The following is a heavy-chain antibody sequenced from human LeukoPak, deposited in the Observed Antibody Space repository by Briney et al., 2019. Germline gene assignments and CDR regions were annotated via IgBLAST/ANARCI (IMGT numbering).Heavy chain of an antibody. V-gene: IGHV3-7*05. CDR2: IDQDGSEK. Sequence: PGGSLRLSCVASGFTFSRYWMSWVRQAPGKGLEWVANIDQDGSEKYYVDSVKGRFTISRDNTKNSLFLQMNSLRAEDTAVYYCARDKGYCSSISCSALHGMDVWGQGTTVTVSS. CDR1: GFTFSRYW. CDR3: ARDKGYCSSISCSALHGMDV. J-gene: IGHJ6*02. D-gene: IGHD2-2*01.